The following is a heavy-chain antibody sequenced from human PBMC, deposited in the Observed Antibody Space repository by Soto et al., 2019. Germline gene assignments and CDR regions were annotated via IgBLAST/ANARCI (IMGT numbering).Heavy chain of an antibody. Sequence: QVQLVESGGGVVQPGRSLRLSCAASGFTFSSYAMHWVRQAPGKGLEWVAVISYDGNNKYYADSVKGRFTISRDNSKNTLYLQMNSLRAEDTAVYYCASDGGGITMILGYLGQGTLVTVSS. J-gene: IGHJ4*02. D-gene: IGHD3-10*01. CDR3: ASDGGGITMILGY. CDR2: ISYDGNNK. CDR1: GFTFSSYA. V-gene: IGHV3-30-3*01.